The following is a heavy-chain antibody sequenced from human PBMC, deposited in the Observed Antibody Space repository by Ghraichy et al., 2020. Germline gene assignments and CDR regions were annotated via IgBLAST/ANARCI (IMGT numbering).Heavy chain of an antibody. J-gene: IGHJ6*02. V-gene: IGHV3-74*01. D-gene: IGHD6-19*01. CDR1: RFTFTTYW. Sequence: ETLSLTCAASRFTFTTYWMYWVRQAPGRGLEWVSRINSDGSSRSYADSVLGRFTISRENAKKTLYLQMISLRAADKAVYYCAKDIGTYISSGWYAGLYYYYGMGVWGQGTTVTVSS. CDR3: AKDIGTYISSGWYAGLYYYYGMGV. CDR2: INSDGSSR.